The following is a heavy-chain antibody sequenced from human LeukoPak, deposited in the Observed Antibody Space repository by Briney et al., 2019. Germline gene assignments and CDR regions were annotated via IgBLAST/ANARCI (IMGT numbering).Heavy chain of an antibody. J-gene: IGHJ4*02. V-gene: IGHV1-24*01. CDR1: GYTLTELS. CDR3: ATPPGDWGSDYYFDY. D-gene: IGHD7-27*01. CDR2: FDPEDGET. Sequence: ASVKVSCKVSGYTLTELSMHWVRQAPGKGLEWMGGFDPEDGETIYAQKFQGRVTMTEDTSTDTAYMELSSLTSEDTAVYYCATPPGDWGSDYYFDYWGQGTLVTVSS.